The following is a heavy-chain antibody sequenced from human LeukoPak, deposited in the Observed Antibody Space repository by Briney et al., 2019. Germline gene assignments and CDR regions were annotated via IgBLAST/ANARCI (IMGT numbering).Heavy chain of an antibody. CDR2: MNPNSGNT. CDR1: GYTFTSYG. D-gene: IGHD2-2*01. Sequence: ASVKVSCKASGYTFTSYGINWVRQATGQGLEWMGWMNPNSGNTGYAQKFQGRVTITRNTSISTAYMELSSLRSEDTAVYYCARQGYCSSTSCYDAFDIWGQGTMVTVSS. CDR3: ARQGYCSSTSCYDAFDI. V-gene: IGHV1-8*03. J-gene: IGHJ3*02.